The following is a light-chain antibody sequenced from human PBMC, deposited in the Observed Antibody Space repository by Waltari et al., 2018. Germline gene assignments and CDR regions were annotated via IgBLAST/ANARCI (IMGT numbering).Light chain of an antibody. V-gene: IGKV3-15*01. CDR3: HQYDKWPPRYT. CDR2: AAS. CDR1: QSVITK. J-gene: IGKJ2*01. Sequence: VVLTKSPATLSVSPGDRATLSCRASQSVITKFAWYLQKPGQAPRLLIFAASTRATGVPVRFSCSGSGTEFTLSISSLQSEDFAVYYCHQYDKWPPRYTFGPGTRLDIK.